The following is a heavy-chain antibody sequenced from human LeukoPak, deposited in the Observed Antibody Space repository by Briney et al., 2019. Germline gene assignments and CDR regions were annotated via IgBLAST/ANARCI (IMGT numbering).Heavy chain of an antibody. V-gene: IGHV1-69*05. J-gene: IGHJ4*02. CDR1: GGTFSSYA. Sequence: SVKVSCKASGGTFSSYAISWVRQAPGQGLEWMGRIIPIFGTANYAQKFQGRVTITTDESTSTAYMELSSLRSEDTAVYYCARSYYDILTGFDHWGQGTLVTVSS. D-gene: IGHD3-9*01. CDR2: IIPIFGTA. CDR3: ARSYYDILTGFDH.